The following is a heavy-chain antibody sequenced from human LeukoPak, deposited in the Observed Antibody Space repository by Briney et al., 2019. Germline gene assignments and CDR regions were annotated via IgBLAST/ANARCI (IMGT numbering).Heavy chain of an antibody. J-gene: IGHJ3*02. V-gene: IGHV3-48*03. CDR2: ISSSGSTM. CDR1: GFTFSSYE. D-gene: IGHD6-19*01. Sequence: GGSLRLSCAASGFTFSSYEMNWVRQAPGQGLEWVSYISSSGSTMYSADSVKGRFSTSRDNAKNLVYLQMIGLRAEDTALYYCARCRYTSGWLDAFDIWGQGTMVTVSS. CDR3: ARCRYTSGWLDAFDI.